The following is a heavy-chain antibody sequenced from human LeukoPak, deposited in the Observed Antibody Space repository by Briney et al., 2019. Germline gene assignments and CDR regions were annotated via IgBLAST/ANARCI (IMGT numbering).Heavy chain of an antibody. Sequence: PSGTLSLTCTVSGYSISSYDYYWIWMPQPTGMELEWIGRISSSGSTNYNPALKSRVTISVDTSKNQFSLKLSSVTAADTGVYYCASDLRGLHDYWGQGTLGTVSS. CDR3: ASDLRGLHDY. CDR2: ISSSGST. J-gene: IGHJ4*02. CDR1: GYSISSYDYY. V-gene: IGHV4-61*02. D-gene: IGHD5-12*01.